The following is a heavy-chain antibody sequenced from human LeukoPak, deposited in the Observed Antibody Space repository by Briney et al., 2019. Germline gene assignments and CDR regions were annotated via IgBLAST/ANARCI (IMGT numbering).Heavy chain of an antibody. CDR1: GGSISSGGYS. CDR3: ASVLAYCGGDCPDDAFDI. V-gene: IGHV4-30-2*01. J-gene: IGHJ3*02. CDR2: IYHSGST. D-gene: IGHD2-21*02. Sequence: SETLSLTCAVSGGSISSGGYSWSWLRQPPGKGLEWIAYIYHSGSTYYNPSLKSRVTISVDRSKNQFSLKLSSVTAADTAAYYCASVLAYCGGDCPDDAFDIWGQGTMVTVSS.